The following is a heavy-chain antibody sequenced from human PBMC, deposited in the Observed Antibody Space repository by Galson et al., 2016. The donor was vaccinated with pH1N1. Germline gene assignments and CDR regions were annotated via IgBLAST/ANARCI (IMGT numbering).Heavy chain of an antibody. V-gene: IGHV3-9*01. CDR2: ISWNSGTL. Sequence: VRQAPGKGLEWVSGISWNSGTLGYADSVKGRFTISRDNAKNSLYLQMNSLRPEDTTLYYCAKDTGYLTGDQDSFDMWGQGILVTVSS. CDR3: AKDTGYLTGDQDSFDM. J-gene: IGHJ4*02. D-gene: IGHD7-27*01.